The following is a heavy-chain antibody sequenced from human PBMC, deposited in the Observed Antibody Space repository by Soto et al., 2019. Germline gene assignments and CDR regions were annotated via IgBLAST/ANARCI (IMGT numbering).Heavy chain of an antibody. CDR3: ARVRGHDILTGYDY. V-gene: IGHV1-8*01. CDR1: GYTFSTAD. Sequence: ASVKVSCKASGYTFSTADINWVRQATGQGLEWMGWMSPNSGNTHSVEKFQGRVTMTRDTSISTAYLELSSVTAADTAVYYCARVRGHDILTGYDYWGQGTLVTVSS. D-gene: IGHD3-9*01. CDR2: MSPNSGNT. J-gene: IGHJ4*02.